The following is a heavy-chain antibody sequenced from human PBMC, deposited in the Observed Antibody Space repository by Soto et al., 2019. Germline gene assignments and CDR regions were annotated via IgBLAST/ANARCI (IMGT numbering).Heavy chain of an antibody. CDR1: GFTFSTCG. CDR2: ISSDGNNK. D-gene: IGHD1-26*01. Sequence: GGSLRLSCAASGFTFSTCGMHWVRQAPGKGLEWVALISSDGNNKFYAGSVKGRFTISRDNSRDTLFLHMNSLRPEDTAMYYCAKGLVVGATIDDFWGQGTLVTVSS. CDR3: AKGLVVGATIDDF. J-gene: IGHJ4*02. V-gene: IGHV3-30*18.